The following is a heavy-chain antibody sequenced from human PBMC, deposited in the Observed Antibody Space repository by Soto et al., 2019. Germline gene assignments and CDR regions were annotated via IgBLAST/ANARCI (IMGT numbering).Heavy chain of an antibody. CDR3: ARSPGVFDY. Sequence: QVQLVQSGAEVKKPGSSVKVSCKASGGTFSSLAISWVRQAPGQGLEWMGGLVPVFGTANYAQKFQDRVTITADKSTSTSSMELSSLSSEDTAVYYCARSPGVFDYWGQGTLVTVSS. CDR2: LVPVFGTA. V-gene: IGHV1-69*06. J-gene: IGHJ4*02. D-gene: IGHD3-10*01. CDR1: GGTFSSLA.